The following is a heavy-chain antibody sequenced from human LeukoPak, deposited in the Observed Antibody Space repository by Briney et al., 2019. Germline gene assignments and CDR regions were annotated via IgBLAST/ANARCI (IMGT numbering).Heavy chain of an antibody. V-gene: IGHV3-53*01. J-gene: IGHJ6*02. CDR2: IYSGGST. D-gene: IGHD2-2*02. CDR1: GFTVSSNY. Sequence: GGSLRLSCAASGFTVSSNYMSWVRQAPRKGPEWVSVIYSGGSTYYADSVKGRFTISRDNSKNTLYLQMNSLRAEDTAVYYCARIPLYYGMDVWGQGTTVTVSS. CDR3: ARIPLYYGMDV.